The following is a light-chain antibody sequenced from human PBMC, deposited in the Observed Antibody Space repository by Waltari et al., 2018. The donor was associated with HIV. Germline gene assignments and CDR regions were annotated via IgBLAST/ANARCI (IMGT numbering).Light chain of an antibody. Sequence: EIMMTQSPATLSVSPGERATLSCRASQSVSSNLAWYQQKPGQSPRLLIYGASTRATGIPARFSGSGSGTEFTLTINSLQSEDFAVYYGQQYDNWPPLTFGGGTKVEIK. CDR2: GAS. CDR3: QQYDNWPPLT. J-gene: IGKJ4*01. V-gene: IGKV3-15*01. CDR1: QSVSSN.